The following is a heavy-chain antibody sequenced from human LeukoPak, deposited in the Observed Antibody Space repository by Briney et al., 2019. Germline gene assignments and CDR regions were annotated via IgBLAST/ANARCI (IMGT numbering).Heavy chain of an antibody. CDR2: IYTSGST. CDR1: GGSISSYY. CDR3: ARRVHNWGRAFDI. D-gene: IGHD1-1*01. V-gene: IGHV4-4*09. Sequence: SETLSLTCTVSGGSISSYYWSWIRQPPGKGLEWIGYIYTSGSTNYNPSLKSRVTISVDTSKNQFSLKLSSVTAADTAVYYCARRVHNWGRAFDIWGQGTMVTVSS. J-gene: IGHJ3*02.